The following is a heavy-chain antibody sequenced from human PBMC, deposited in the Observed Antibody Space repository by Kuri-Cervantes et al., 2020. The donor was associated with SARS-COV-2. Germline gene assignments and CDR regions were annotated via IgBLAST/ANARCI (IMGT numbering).Heavy chain of an antibody. J-gene: IGHJ6*02. D-gene: IGHD1-7*01. CDR1: GFSFSSYA. CDR3: AKDPTATTEYYYAMDV. CDR2: ISGSGTGA. V-gene: IGHV3-23*01. Sequence: GESLKISCAASGFSFSSYAMSWVRQAPGKGLEWVSVISGSGTGAYCADSVKGRFTISRDNSKNTLYLQMNSLRAEDTAVYFCAKDPTATTEYYYAMDVWGQGTTVTVSS.